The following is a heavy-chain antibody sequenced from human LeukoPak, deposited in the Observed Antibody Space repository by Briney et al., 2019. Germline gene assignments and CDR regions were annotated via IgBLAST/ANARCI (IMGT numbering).Heavy chain of an antibody. CDR3: AKVCCSSSWHDY. V-gene: IGHV3-30*02. Sequence: PGGSLRLSCAASGFTFSSYGMHWVRQALGKGLEWVAFIRYDGSNKYYADSVRGRFTISRDNSKNTLYLQMNSLRAEDTAVYYCAKVCCSSSWHDYWGQGTLVTVSS. CDR1: GFTFSSYG. J-gene: IGHJ4*02. D-gene: IGHD6-13*01. CDR2: IRYDGSNK.